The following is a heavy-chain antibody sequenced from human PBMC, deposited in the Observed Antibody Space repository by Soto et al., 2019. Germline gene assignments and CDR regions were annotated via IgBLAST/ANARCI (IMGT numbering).Heavy chain of an antibody. D-gene: IGHD7-27*01. J-gene: IGHJ4*02. V-gene: IGHV4-59*11. CDR1: GGSISNHY. CDR3: TRANWYSEY. Sequence: QVQLQESGPGLVKPSETLSLTCSVSGGSISNHYWSWIRQPPGKGLEWIGYIYYNGNTNYNPSLKSRVTMSVYTARNQISLKLTTVTAADTDVYYCTRANWYSEYWGQGTLVTVSS. CDR2: IYYNGNT.